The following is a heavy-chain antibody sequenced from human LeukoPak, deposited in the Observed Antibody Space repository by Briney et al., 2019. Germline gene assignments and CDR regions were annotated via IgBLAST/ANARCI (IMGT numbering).Heavy chain of an antibody. V-gene: IGHV3-48*04. J-gene: IGHJ3*02. CDR2: ISSSSSTI. D-gene: IGHD3-22*01. CDR3: ARQISLYYDSSLSGYAFDI. CDR1: GFTFSSYS. Sequence: GGSLRLSCAASGFTFSSYSMNWVRQAPGKGLEWVSYISSSSSTIYYADSVKGRFTISRDNAKNSLYLQMNSLRAEDTAVYYCARQISLYYDSSLSGYAFDIWGQGTMVTVSS.